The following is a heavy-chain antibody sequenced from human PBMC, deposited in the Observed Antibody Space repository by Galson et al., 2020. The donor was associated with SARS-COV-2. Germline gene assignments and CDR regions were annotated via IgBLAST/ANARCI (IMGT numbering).Heavy chain of an antibody. D-gene: IGHD5-12*01. CDR1: GFSLSTSGMC. J-gene: IGHJ4*02. Sequence: SGPTLVKPTQTLTLTCTFSGFSLSTSGMCVSWIRQPPGKALEWLARIDWDDDKYSSTSLKTRLTISKDTSKNQVVLTMTNMDPVDTATYYSARLYSGYVAYDYWGQGTLVTVCS. CDR3: ARLYSGYVAYDY. V-gene: IGHV2-70*11. CDR2: IDWDDDK.